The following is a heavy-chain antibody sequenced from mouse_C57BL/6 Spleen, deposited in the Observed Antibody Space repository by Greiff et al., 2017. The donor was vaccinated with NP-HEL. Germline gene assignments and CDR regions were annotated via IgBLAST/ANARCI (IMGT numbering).Heavy chain of an antibody. Sequence: DVKLVESGGGLVQPGGSLSLSCAASGFTFTDYYMSWVRQPPGKALEWLGFIRNKANGYTTEYSASVKGRFTISRDNSQSILYLQMNALRAEDSATYYCARSALGSFAYWGQGTLVTVSA. CDR2: IRNKANGYTT. V-gene: IGHV7-3*01. D-gene: IGHD4-1*01. CDR1: GFTFTDYY. J-gene: IGHJ3*01. CDR3: ARSALGSFAY.